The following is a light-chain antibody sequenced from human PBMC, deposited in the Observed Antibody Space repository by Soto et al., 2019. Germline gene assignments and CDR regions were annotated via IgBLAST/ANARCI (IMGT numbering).Light chain of an antibody. CDR2: EGS. V-gene: IGLV2-23*01. J-gene: IGLJ2*01. CDR1: NSDVGRYNL. Sequence: QSALTQPASVSGSPGQSITISCTGTNSDVGRYNLVSWYQQLPAKAPKLMIYEGSERPSGVSDRFSGSQSGNTASLTISGLQAEDEADYYCCSYASSGTLLFGGGTKLTGL. CDR3: CSYASSGTLL.